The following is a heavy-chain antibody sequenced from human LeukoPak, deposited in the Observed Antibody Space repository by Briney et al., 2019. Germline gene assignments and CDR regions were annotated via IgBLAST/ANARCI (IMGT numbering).Heavy chain of an antibody. J-gene: IGHJ6*03. V-gene: IGHV4-4*07. CDR3: AREYIVGGTPYFYYVDV. CDR2: VFTSGIT. CDR1: GGSIGGYS. D-gene: IGHD1-26*01. Sequence: PSETLSLTCTVSGGSIGGYSWTWIRQSTGKGLEWIGRVFTSGITAYNPSLNSRVTMSVDTSDKHFSLNLTPVTVADTAVYYCAREYIVGGTPYFYYVDVWGKGTTVTVSS.